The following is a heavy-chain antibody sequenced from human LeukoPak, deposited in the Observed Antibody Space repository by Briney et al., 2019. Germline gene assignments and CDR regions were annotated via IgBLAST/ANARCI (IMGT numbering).Heavy chain of an antibody. J-gene: IGHJ4*02. Sequence: ASVKVSCKASGYTFTSYGISWVRQAPGQGLEWMGWISAYNGNTNYAQKLQGRVTMTTDTSTSTAYMELRGLRSDDTAVYYCAKWSSSWLVPRLHFDYWGQGTLVTVSS. CDR2: ISAYNGNT. CDR1: GYTFTSYG. V-gene: IGHV1-18*01. CDR3: AKWSSSWLVPRLHFDY. D-gene: IGHD6-13*01.